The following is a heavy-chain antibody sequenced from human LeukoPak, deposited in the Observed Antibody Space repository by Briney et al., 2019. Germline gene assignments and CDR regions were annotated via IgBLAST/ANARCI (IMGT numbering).Heavy chain of an antibody. V-gene: IGHV3-53*01. J-gene: IGHJ3*02. CDR2: TYTGGNS. Sequence: QTGGSLRLSCAASGFTVSSIHMVWVRQAPGKGLEWVSVTYTGGNSYYADSVEGRFIISRDISKNTLYLQMNSLRAEDSALYYCARGGRGSAAVVAPRSFDIWGQGTMVTVSS. CDR1: GFTVSSIH. D-gene: IGHD3-22*01. CDR3: ARGGRGSAAVVAPRSFDI.